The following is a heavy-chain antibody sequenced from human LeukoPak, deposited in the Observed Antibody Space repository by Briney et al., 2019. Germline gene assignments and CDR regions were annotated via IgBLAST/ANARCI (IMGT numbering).Heavy chain of an antibody. Sequence: GESLKISCKASGYSFRSYWIGWMRQMPGKGLEWMGVIYPADSDTRYSPSFQGQVTISADKSISTAYLQWSSLRASDTAVYYCARHYYGSGSYYNPYYFDYWGQGTLVTVSS. CDR3: ARHYYGSGSYYNPYYFDY. D-gene: IGHD3-10*01. CDR2: IYPADSDT. CDR1: GYSFRSYW. J-gene: IGHJ4*02. V-gene: IGHV5-51*01.